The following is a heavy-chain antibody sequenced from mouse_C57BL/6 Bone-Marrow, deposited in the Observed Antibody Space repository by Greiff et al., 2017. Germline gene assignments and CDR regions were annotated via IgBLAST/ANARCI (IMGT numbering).Heavy chain of an antibody. Sequence: QVQLQQPGAELVKPGASVKVSCKASGYTFTSYWMHWVKQRPGQGLEWIGRIHPSDSDTNYNQKFKGKDTLTVDKSSSTAYIQLSSLTSEDSAVYYCAIPYLQRGGWWGQGTTLTVAS. V-gene: IGHV1-74*01. J-gene: IGHJ2*01. CDR2: IHPSDSDT. CDR3: AIPYLQRGGW. CDR1: GYTFTSYW. D-gene: IGHD2-1*01.